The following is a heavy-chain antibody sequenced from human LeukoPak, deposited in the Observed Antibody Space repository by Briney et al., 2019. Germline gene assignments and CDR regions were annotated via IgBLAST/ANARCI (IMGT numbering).Heavy chain of an antibody. V-gene: IGHV4-59*01. CDR1: GFTFSSYA. Sequence: GSLRLSCAASGFTFSSYAMSWVRQAPGKGLEWIGYIYYSGSTNYNPSLKSRVTISVDTSKNQFSLKLSSVTAADTAVYYCARDWYSSGWWLAFDIWGQGTMVTVSS. CDR2: IYYSGST. CDR3: ARDWYSSGWWLAFDI. J-gene: IGHJ3*02. D-gene: IGHD6-19*01.